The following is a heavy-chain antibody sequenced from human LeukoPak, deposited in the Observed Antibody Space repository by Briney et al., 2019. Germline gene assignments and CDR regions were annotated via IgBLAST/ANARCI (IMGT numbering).Heavy chain of an antibody. CDR2: INHSGST. Sequence: SETLSLTCAVYGGSFSGYYWSWIRQPPGRGLEWIGEINHSGSTNYNPSLKSRVTISVDTSKNQFSLKLSSVTAADTAVYYCARLPIVLMVYAHKLYGMDVWGQGTTVTVSS. V-gene: IGHV4-34*01. D-gene: IGHD2-8*01. CDR1: GGSFSGYY. CDR3: ARLPIVLMVYAHKLYGMDV. J-gene: IGHJ6*02.